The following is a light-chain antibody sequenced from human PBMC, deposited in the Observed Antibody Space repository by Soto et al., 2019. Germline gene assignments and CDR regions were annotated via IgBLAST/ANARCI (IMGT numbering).Light chain of an antibody. J-gene: IGKJ1*01. V-gene: IGKV3-11*01. Sequence: EIVLTQSPGTLSLSPGERATLSCRASQSVSRYLAWYQQKPGQAPKLLIYDASTRATGISASFSVSGSGTDFPLTISSLEREDFAMYYCQQRSNWPGTFGPGTKVGIK. CDR1: QSVSRY. CDR3: QQRSNWPGT. CDR2: DAS.